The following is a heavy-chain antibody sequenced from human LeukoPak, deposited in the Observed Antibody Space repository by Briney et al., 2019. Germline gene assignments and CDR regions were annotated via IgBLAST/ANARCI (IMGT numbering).Heavy chain of an antibody. J-gene: IGHJ4*02. Sequence: GASVKVSCKASGGTFSSYAISWVRQAPGQGLEWMGGIIPIFGTANYAQKFQGRVTITADESTSTAYMELSSLRSGDTAVYYCARGLWFGEPQLDYWGQGTLVTVSS. V-gene: IGHV1-69*13. CDR2: IIPIFGTA. CDR3: ARGLWFGEPQLDY. D-gene: IGHD3-10*01. CDR1: GGTFSSYA.